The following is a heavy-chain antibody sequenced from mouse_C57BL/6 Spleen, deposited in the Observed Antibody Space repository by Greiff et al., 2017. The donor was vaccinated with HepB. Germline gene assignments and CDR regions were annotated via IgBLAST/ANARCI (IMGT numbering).Heavy chain of an antibody. CDR3: AREDYDDYAMDY. V-gene: IGHV1-18*01. Sequence: VQLQQSGPELVKPGASVKIPCKASGYTFTDYNMDWVKQSHGKSLEWIGDINPNNGGTIYNQKFTGKATLTVDKSSSTAYMELRSLTSEDTAVYYCAREDYDDYAMDYWGQGTSVTVSS. J-gene: IGHJ4*01. CDR2: INPNNGGT. D-gene: IGHD2-4*01. CDR1: GYTFTDYN.